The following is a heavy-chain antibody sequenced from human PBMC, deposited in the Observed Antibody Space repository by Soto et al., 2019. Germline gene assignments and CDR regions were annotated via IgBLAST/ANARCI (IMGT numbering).Heavy chain of an antibody. CDR2: MHYSGAT. J-gene: IGHJ5*02. D-gene: IGHD3-16*01. CDR1: GGSSSSSTYS. CDR3: ARQGSNSSRRLSWFDP. V-gene: IGHV4-39*01. Sequence: SETLSLTCTASGGSSSSSTYSWGWIRQPPGKGLEWIGSMHYSGATYYNPSLKSRVSISVDTSKSQFSLKLTFVTAADAAVYFCARQGSNSSRRLSWFDPWGQGTLVTVSS.